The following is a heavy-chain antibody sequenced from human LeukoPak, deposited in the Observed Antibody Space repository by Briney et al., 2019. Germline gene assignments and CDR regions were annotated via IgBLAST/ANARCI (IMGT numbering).Heavy chain of an antibody. V-gene: IGHV5-51*01. J-gene: IGHJ3*02. D-gene: IGHD5-12*01. Sequence: GESLKISCQGSGYNFPIYWIGWVRQMPGQGLEWMGIIYPDDSNTIYGPSFQGQVTISADKSINTAYLEWSSLKASDTAMYYCARQYSGYDDAFDIWGQGTMVTVSS. CDR2: IYPDDSNT. CDR3: ARQYSGYDDAFDI. CDR1: GYNFPIYW.